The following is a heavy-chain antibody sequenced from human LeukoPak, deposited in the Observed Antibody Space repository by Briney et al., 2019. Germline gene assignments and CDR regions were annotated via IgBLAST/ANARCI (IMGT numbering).Heavy chain of an antibody. V-gene: IGHV3-53*01. J-gene: IGHJ2*01. CDR2: IYTGTNT. CDR1: GFTVSDNY. CDR3: ANARGTSSSYFDL. Sequence: GGSLRLSCAASGFTVSDNYMSWVRQPPGKGLEWVSFIYTGTNTYYADSVKGRFTISRDNSKNTLYLQMNSLTAEDTALYYCANARGTSSSYFDLWGRGTLVTVSS. D-gene: IGHD6-6*01.